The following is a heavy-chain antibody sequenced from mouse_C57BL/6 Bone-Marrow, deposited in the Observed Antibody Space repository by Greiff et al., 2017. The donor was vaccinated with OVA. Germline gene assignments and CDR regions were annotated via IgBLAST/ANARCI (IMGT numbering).Heavy chain of an antibody. V-gene: IGHV10-1*01. CDR2: IRSKSNNYAT. J-gene: IGHJ4*01. Sequence: EVQLVESGGGLVQPTGSLKLSCAASGFSFNTYAMNWVRQAPGKGLEWVARIRSKSNNYATYYADSVKDRFTISRDDSESMLYLQMNNLKTEDTAMYYCVRQGYYAMDYWGQGTSVTVSS. CDR1: GFSFNTYA. CDR3: VRQGYYAMDY.